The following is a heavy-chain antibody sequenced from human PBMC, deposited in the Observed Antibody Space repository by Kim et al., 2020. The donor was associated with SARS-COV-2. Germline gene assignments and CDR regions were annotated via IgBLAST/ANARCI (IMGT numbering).Heavy chain of an antibody. Sequence: SETLSLTCTVSGGSISSYYWSWIRQPPGKGLEWIGYIYYSGSTNYNPSLKSRVTISVDTSKNQFSLKLSSVTAADTAVYYCARGPSRDGFIALANEYFQHWGQGTLVTVSS. V-gene: IGHV4-59*01. CDR1: GGSISSYY. CDR2: IYYSGST. CDR3: ARGPSRDGFIALANEYFQH. J-gene: IGHJ1*01. D-gene: IGHD3-16*02.